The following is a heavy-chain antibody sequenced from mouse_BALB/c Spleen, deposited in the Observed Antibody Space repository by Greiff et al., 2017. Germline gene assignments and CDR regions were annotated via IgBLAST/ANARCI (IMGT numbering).Heavy chain of an antibody. Sequence: QVQLQQSGAELVRPGSSVKISCKASGYAFSSYWMNWVKQRPGQGLEWIGQIYPGDGDTNYNGKFKGKATLTADKSSSTAYMQLSSLTSEDSAVYFCARWSDHGAMDDWGQGTSVTVSS. CDR1: GYAFSSYW. D-gene: IGHD2-13*01. J-gene: IGHJ4*01. CDR3: ARWSDHGAMDD. V-gene: IGHV1-80*01. CDR2: IYPGDGDT.